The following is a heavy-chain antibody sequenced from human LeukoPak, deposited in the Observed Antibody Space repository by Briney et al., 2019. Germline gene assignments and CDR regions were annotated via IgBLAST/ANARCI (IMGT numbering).Heavy chain of an antibody. V-gene: IGHV3-23*01. CDR1: GFTFRSDA. J-gene: IGHJ4*02. CDR3: AKDSYYDYVWGSYRPPYYFDY. D-gene: IGHD3-16*02. CDR2: ISGSGGTT. Sequence: SGGSLRLSCAASGFTFRSDAMSWVRQAPGKGLEWVSGISGSGGTTYYADSVKGRFTISRDNSKNTLYLQMNSLRAEDTAVYYCAKDSYYDYVWGSYRPPYYFDYWGQGTLVTVSS.